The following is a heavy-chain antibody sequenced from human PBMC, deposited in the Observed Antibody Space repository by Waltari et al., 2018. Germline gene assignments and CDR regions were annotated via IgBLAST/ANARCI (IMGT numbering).Heavy chain of an antibody. Sequence: QVQLVQSGAEVKKPGSSVKVSCKASGGTFSSYAISWVRQAPGQGLEWMGGIIPILGIANYAQKFQGRVTITADESTSTAYMELSSLRSEDTAVYYCTSTNSSGWYPLVYWGQGTLVTVSS. V-gene: IGHV1-69*04. CDR3: TSTNSSGWYPLVY. CDR2: IIPILGIA. J-gene: IGHJ4*02. CDR1: GGTFSSYA. D-gene: IGHD6-19*01.